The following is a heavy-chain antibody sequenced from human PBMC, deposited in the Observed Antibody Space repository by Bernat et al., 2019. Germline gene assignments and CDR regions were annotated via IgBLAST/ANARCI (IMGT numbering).Heavy chain of an antibody. CDR1: GFTFSTYS. Sequence: EVQLVESGGGLVKPGGSLRLSCAASGFTFSTYSMNWVRQAPGKGLEWVSSISGSSSYIYYADSVKGRFTISRDNAKNSLYLQMNSLGAEDTAVYYCARATVTRYVDFDYWGQGTLVTVSS. CDR3: ARATVTRYVDFDY. V-gene: IGHV3-21*01. CDR2: ISGSSSYI. J-gene: IGHJ4*02. D-gene: IGHD4-17*01.